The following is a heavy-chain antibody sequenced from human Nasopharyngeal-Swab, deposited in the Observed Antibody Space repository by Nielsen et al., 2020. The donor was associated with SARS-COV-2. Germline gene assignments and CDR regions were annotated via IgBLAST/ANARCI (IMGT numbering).Heavy chain of an antibody. D-gene: IGHD1-26*01. Sequence: ASVKVSCKASGYTFTSYGIGWVRQAPGQGLEWMAWISPYSGNTNYAQKLQGRVTMTTDTSTSTAYMELSSLRSEDTAVYYCASEGATTGRADYWGQGTLVTVSS. V-gene: IGHV1-18*01. J-gene: IGHJ4*02. CDR3: ASEGATTGRADY. CDR2: ISPYSGNT. CDR1: GYTFTSYG.